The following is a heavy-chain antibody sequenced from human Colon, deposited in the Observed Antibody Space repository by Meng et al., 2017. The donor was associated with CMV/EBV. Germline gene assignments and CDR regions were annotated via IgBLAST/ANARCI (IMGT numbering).Heavy chain of an antibody. CDR2: IFYRGST. J-gene: IGHJ4*02. V-gene: IGHV4-39*07. CDR3: ARDFLNRYGTALDY. Sequence: QEPLEEPGPGLVKPSETLSLPCTASGGPMSRSSDYWGWIRQPPGKGLEWIGSIFYRGSTFYNPSLKSRVTISIDTSKNHFSLRMNSVTAADTAVYYCARDFLNRYGTALDYWGQGTLVTVSS. D-gene: IGHD5-18*01. CDR1: GGPMSRSSDY.